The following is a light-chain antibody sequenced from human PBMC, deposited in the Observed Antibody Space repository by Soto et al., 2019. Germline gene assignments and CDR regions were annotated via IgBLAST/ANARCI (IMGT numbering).Light chain of an antibody. CDR2: GNS. CDR1: SSNIGAGYD. CDR3: QSYDSSLSGSGV. Sequence: QSMLAQPPSVSGAPGQRVTISCTGSSSNIGAGYDVHWYQQLPGTAPKLLIYGNSNRPSGVPDRFSASKSGTSASLAITGLQAEDEADYYCQSYDSSLSGSGVFGGGTKLTVL. J-gene: IGLJ2*01. V-gene: IGLV1-40*01.